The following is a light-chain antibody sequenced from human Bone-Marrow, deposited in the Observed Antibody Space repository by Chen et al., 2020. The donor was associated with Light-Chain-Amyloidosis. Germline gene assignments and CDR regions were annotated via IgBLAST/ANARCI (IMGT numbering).Light chain of an antibody. CDR2: DAS. J-gene: IGKJ4*01. CDR3: QQRSNWPLT. V-gene: IGKV3-11*01. CDR1: QSVSSY. Sequence: EIVLTQSPATLSLSPGERATLSCRASQSVSSYLAWYQPKPGQAPRLLIYDASNRATGIPARFSGSGSGTDFTLTISRLEPEDFAVYYCQQRSNWPLTFGGGTKVEIK.